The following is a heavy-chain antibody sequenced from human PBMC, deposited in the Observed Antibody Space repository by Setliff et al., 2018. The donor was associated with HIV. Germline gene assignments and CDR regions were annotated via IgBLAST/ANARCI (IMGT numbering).Heavy chain of an antibody. CDR1: GYSFTSYW. CDR3: ARGVAALTAPFDY. Sequence: GESLKISCTGSGYSFTSYWIAWVRQKPGKGLEWMGIIFPGDSKIHYSPSFQGRVTLSVDKSISTAYLQWSSLQTSDSGMYYCARGVAALTAPFDYWGQGSLVTVSS. D-gene: IGHD2-21*02. J-gene: IGHJ4*02. CDR2: IFPGDSKI. V-gene: IGHV5-51*01.